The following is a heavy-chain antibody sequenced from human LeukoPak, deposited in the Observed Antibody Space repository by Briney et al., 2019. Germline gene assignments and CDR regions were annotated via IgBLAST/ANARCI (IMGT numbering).Heavy chain of an antibody. CDR1: ASTLSSYA. CDR3: ARDICSSTSCRFNY. Sequence: PGRCLRLFCAASASTLSSYAMQSARQAPGKGRGWEVVILYDGSHKYSADAVKGRFTISRDNAKNTLYLQMNSLRAEDTAVYYCARDICSSTSCRFNYWGQGTLVTVS. D-gene: IGHD2-2*01. V-gene: IGHV3-30*01. J-gene: IGHJ4*02. CDR2: ILYDGSHK.